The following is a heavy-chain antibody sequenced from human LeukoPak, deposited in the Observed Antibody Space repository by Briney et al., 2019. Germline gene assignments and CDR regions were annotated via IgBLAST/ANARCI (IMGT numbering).Heavy chain of an antibody. V-gene: IGHV3-23*01. CDR2: ISGSGGST. D-gene: IGHD3-22*01. CDR3: AKVGVGYYDSSGYFDY. Sequence: PGGSLRLSCAASGSTFSSYAMSWVRQAPGKGLEWVSAISGSGGSTYYADSVKGRFTISRDNSKNTLYLQMNSLRAEDTAVYYCAKVGVGYYDSSGYFDYWGQGTLVTVSS. CDR1: GSTFSSYA. J-gene: IGHJ4*02.